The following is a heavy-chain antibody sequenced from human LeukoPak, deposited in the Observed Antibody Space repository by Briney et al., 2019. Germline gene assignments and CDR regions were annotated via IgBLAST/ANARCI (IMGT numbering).Heavy chain of an antibody. CDR1: GFIFSTYS. D-gene: IGHD6-13*01. V-gene: IGHV3-21*01. CDR3: ARGVYWQQEHYGMDV. CDR2: ISSTSSYI. Sequence: GGSLRLSCAASGFIFSTYSMNWVRQAPGKGLEWVSSISSTSSYIYFADSVKGRFTISRDNGKDVVSLQMSSLRAEDTAVYYCARGVYWQQEHYGMDVWGRGTTVTVSS. J-gene: IGHJ6*02.